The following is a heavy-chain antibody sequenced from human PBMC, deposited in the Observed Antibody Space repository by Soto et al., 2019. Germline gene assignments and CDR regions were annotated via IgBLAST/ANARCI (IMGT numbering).Heavy chain of an antibody. D-gene: IGHD3-22*01. CDR2: INPSGGST. Sequence: ASVKVSCKASGYTFTSYYMHWVRQAPGQGLEWMGIINPSGGSTSYAQKFQGRVTMTRDTSTSTVYMELSSLRSEDTAVYYCARALNYYDSSGYYSVAYNWFDTWGQGTLVTVSS. J-gene: IGHJ5*02. V-gene: IGHV1-46*01. CDR3: ARALNYYDSSGYYSVAYNWFDT. CDR1: GYTFTSYY.